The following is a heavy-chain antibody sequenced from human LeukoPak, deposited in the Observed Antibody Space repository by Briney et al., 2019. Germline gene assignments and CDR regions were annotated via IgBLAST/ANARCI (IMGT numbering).Heavy chain of an antibody. CDR3: ARGASGYSYG. CDR2: INSDGTST. CDR1: GFTFSSYW. D-gene: IGHD5-18*01. V-gene: IGHV3-74*01. J-gene: IGHJ4*02. Sequence: PGGSLRLSCAASGFTFSSYWMHWVRQVPGKGLVWVSRINSDGTSTTYADSVKGRFTISRDNAKNTPYLQMTSLRAEDTAVYYCARGASGYSYGWGQGTLVTVSS.